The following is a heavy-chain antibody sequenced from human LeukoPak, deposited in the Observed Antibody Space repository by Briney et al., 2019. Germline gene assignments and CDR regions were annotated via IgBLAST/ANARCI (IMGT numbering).Heavy chain of an antibody. V-gene: IGHV1-2*02. CDR2: INPNSGGT. CDR3: ASTADSSGYFRLQH. D-gene: IGHD3-22*01. J-gene: IGHJ1*01. CDR1: GYTFTGYY. Sequence: ASVKVSCKASGYTFTGYYMHWVRQAPGQGLEWMGWINPNSGGTNYAQKFQGRATMTRDTSISTAYMELSRLRSDDTAVYYCASTADSSGYFRLQHWGQGTLVTVSS.